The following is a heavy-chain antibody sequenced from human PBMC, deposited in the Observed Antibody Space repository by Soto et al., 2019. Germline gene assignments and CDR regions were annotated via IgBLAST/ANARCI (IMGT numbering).Heavy chain of an antibody. CDR2: IIPIFGTA. V-gene: IGHV1-69*01. J-gene: IGHJ6*02. Sequence: QVQLVQSGAEVKKPGSSVKVSCKASGGTFSSYAISWVRQAPGQGLEWMGGIIPIFGTANYAQKFQGRVTITADESTSTAYMELSSLRSEDTAVYYCALLPRITMVRGVGGMDVWAKGPRSPSP. D-gene: IGHD3-10*01. CDR3: ALLPRITMVRGVGGMDV. CDR1: GGTFSSYA.